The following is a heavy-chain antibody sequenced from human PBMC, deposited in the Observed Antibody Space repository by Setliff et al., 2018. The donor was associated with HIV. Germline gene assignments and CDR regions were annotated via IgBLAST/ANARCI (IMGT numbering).Heavy chain of an antibody. CDR1: GGAISSHY. CDR3: ARLGYCSRTTCYGYYYMDV. J-gene: IGHJ6*03. D-gene: IGHD2-2*01. CDR2: IYNSRST. Sequence: SETLSLTCTVFGGAISSHYWSWIRQPPGKGLEWIGYIYNSRSTNYHPSLKSRLTISVDTSKNQFSLKLSSVTAADTAVYYCARLGYCSRTTCYGYYYMDVWGKGTTVTVSS. V-gene: IGHV4-59*08.